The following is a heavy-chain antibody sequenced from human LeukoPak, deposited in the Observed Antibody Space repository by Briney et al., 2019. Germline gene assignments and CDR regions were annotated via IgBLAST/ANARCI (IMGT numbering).Heavy chain of an antibody. D-gene: IGHD5-18*01. V-gene: IGHV4-34*01. CDR2: INHSGST. J-gene: IGHJ6*02. CDR3: ARGRDTAMVVYYYYGMDV. CDR1: GGSFSGYY. Sequence: TSETLSLTCAVYGGSFSGYYWSWIRQPPGKGLEWIGEINHSGSTNYNPSLKSRVTISVDTSKNQFSLKLSSVTAADTAVYYCARGRDTAMVVYYYYGMDVWGQGTTVTVSS.